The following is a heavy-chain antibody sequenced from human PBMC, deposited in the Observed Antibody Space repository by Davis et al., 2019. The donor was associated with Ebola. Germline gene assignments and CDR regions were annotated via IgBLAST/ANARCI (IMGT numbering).Heavy chain of an antibody. CDR1: GFTFSSYA. CDR3: AKGAIGGVAYTSYFDY. D-gene: IGHD3-16*01. J-gene: IGHJ4*02. CDR2: ISSNGGST. V-gene: IGHV3-64*01. Sequence: GGSLRLSCAASGFTFSSYAMHWVRQAPGKGLEYVSAISSNGGSTYYANSVKGRFTISRDNSKNTLYLQMNSLRAEDTAVYYCAKGAIGGVAYTSYFDYWGQGTLVTVSS.